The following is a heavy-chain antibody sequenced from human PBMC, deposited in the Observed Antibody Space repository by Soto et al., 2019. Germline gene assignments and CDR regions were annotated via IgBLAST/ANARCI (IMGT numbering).Heavy chain of an antibody. CDR3: AKDGLYSSPYY. V-gene: IGHV3-30*18. D-gene: IGHD6-6*01. CDR1: GFTFSSYG. J-gene: IGHJ4*02. CDR2: ISYDGSNK. Sequence: QVPLVESGGGVVQPGRSLRLSCAASGFTFSSYGMHWVRQAPGKGLEWVAVISYDGSNKYYADSVKGRFTISRDNSKNTLYLQMNSLRAEDTAVYYCAKDGLYSSPYYWGQGTLVTVSS.